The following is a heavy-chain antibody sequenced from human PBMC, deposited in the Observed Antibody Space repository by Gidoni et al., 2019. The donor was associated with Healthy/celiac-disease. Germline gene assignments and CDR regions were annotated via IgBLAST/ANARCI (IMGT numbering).Heavy chain of an antibody. Sequence: EVQLVESGGGLVQPGGSLRLSCAASGFTFSSSWMHWVRQAPGKGLVWVSRINSEGSSTSYADSVKGRFTISRDNAKNTLYLQMNSLRAEDTAVYYCARGITYYYDSSGYSDAFDIWGQGTMVTVSS. J-gene: IGHJ3*02. CDR2: INSEGSST. CDR3: ARGITYYYDSSGYSDAFDI. D-gene: IGHD3-22*01. CDR1: GFTFSSSW. V-gene: IGHV3-74*01.